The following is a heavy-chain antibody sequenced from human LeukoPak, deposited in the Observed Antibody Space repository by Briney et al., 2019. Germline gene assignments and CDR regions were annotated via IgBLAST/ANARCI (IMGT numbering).Heavy chain of an antibody. CDR1: GGSISSYY. D-gene: IGHD4-17*01. V-gene: IGHV4-59*08. J-gene: IGHJ4*02. CDR2: IYYSGST. CDR3: ARHIGQYGDSGAFDY. Sequence: SETLSLTCTVSGGSISSYYWSWIRQPPGKGREWMGYIYYSGSTNYNPSLKSRVTISVDTSKNQFSLQLSSVTAADTAVYYCARHIGQYGDSGAFDYWGQGTLVTVSS.